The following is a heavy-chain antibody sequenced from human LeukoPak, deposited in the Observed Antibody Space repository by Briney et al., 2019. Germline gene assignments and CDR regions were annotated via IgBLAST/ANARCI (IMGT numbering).Heavy chain of an antibody. D-gene: IGHD4-17*01. CDR1: GGTFSSYA. CDR3: ARDGLDYGDSLDF. CDR2: IIPIFGTT. J-gene: IGHJ4*02. V-gene: IGHV1-69*05. Sequence: SVKVSCKASGGTFSSYAIIWVRQAPGQGLEWMGGIIPIFGTTNYAQKFQGRVTMTTDTSTSTAYMELRSLRSDDTAVYYCARDGLDYGDSLDFWGQGTLVTVSS.